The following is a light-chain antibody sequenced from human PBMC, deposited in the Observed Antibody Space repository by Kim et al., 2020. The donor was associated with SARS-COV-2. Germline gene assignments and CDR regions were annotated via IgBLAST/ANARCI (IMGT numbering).Light chain of an antibody. Sequence: ASVGDRATITCRASQYISSYLNWYQQKPGKAPNLLVYGASILQSGVPSRFSGSESGTDFTLTINSLQSEDFATYYCQQTYSTPRTFGQGTKVDIK. CDR2: GAS. CDR3: QQTYSTPRT. J-gene: IGKJ1*01. CDR1: QYISSY. V-gene: IGKV1-39*01.